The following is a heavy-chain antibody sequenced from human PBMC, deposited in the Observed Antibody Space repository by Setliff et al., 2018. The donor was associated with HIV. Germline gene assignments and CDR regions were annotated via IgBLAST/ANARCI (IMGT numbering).Heavy chain of an antibody. Sequence: SETLSLTCTVSGDSISSGSYYWSWIRQPAGEGLEWIEQIHTSGSTNYNPSLKSRVTISIDTSNNQFSLQLSSVTAADTAVYYCARLMHYYDSFWVLWRENYFDSWGRGTLVTVSS. D-gene: IGHD3-22*01. J-gene: IGHJ4*01. CDR1: GDSISSGSYY. CDR3: ARLMHYYDSFWVLWRENYFDS. CDR2: IHTSGST. V-gene: IGHV4-61*09.